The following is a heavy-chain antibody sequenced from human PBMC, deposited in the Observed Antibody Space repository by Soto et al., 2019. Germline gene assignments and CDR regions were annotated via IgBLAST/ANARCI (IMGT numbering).Heavy chain of an antibody. CDR3: ARAARRRAVGMKGYYLDP. CDR1: GDTFTSYG. J-gene: IGHJ5*02. CDR2: IRAYNGNT. V-gene: IGHV1-18*01. D-gene: IGHD6-13*01. Sequence: ASVKVCCKASGDTFTSYGISWVRQPPGQGLEWMGWIRAYNGNTNNAQRLQGRVTITTDTSKSTAYMKLRSLRADDTAVYYCARAARRRAVGMKGYYLDPWRQGTLVTVSS.